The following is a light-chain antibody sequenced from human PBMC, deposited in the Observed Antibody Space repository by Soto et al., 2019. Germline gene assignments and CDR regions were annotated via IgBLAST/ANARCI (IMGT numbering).Light chain of an antibody. CDR1: QSISSW. Sequence: DIQMTQSPSTLSASVGDRVTITCRASQSISSWLAWYLQKPGKAPKLLIYKASTLHDGVPSRFSGSGSGTEFTLTISSLQPYDFATYYCQQYSSYSPYTFGQGTKLEIK. CDR2: KAS. J-gene: IGKJ2*01. CDR3: QQYSSYSPYT. V-gene: IGKV1-5*03.